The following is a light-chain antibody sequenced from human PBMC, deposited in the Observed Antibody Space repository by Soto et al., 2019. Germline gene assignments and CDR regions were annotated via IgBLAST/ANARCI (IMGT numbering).Light chain of an antibody. CDR2: AAS. CDR3: QQANSFPWT. CDR1: QGIRSW. Sequence: DIQMTQSPSSVSASVGDRVTITCRASQGIRSWLAWFQQKPGKAPKLLIYAASSLQSGVTSRFSGSGSGTDCTLAISSLQPEDFATYYCQQANSFPWTFGQGTKVEIK. V-gene: IGKV1-12*01. J-gene: IGKJ1*01.